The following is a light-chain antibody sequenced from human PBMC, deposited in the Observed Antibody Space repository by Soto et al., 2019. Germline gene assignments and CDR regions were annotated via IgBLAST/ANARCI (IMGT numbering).Light chain of an antibody. CDR2: LNSDGSH. Sequence: QAVVTQSPSASASLGASVKVTCTLSSGHSSYAIAWHHQQPEKGPRYLMKLNSDGSHNKGDGIPDRFSGSSSGAERYLTISSLQSEDEGDYYCQTWGTDIVVFGGGTKLTVL. CDR1: SGHSSYA. CDR3: QTWGTDIVV. V-gene: IGLV4-69*01. J-gene: IGLJ2*01.